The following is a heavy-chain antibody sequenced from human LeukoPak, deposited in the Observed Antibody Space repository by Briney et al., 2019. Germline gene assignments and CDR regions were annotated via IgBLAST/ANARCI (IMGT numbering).Heavy chain of an antibody. CDR2: MNPNSGNT. Sequence: ASVKVSCKASGYTFTSYDINWVRQATGQGLEWMGWMNPNSGNTGYAQKFQGRVTMTRNTSISTAYMELSSLRSEDTAVYYCARGPYNRYSSSWYWFDPWGQGTLVTVSP. V-gene: IGHV1-8*01. CDR3: ARGPYNRYSSSWYWFDP. J-gene: IGHJ5*02. D-gene: IGHD6-13*01. CDR1: GYTFTSYD.